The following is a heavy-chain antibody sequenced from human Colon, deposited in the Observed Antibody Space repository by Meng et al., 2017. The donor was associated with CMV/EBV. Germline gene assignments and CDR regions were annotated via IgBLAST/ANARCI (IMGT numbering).Heavy chain of an antibody. D-gene: IGHD4-11*01. V-gene: IGHV3-30*04. J-gene: IGHJ5*02. CDR3: ARGSNSSFDP. Sequence: GESLKISCAASGFSFNAYPIHWVRQAPGKGLEWVAIVSHDGKNKNYAESVKGRFTISRDNSQNTVNLQMNSLRGDDTALYYCARGSNSSFDPWGQGTLVTV. CDR2: VSHDGKNK. CDR1: GFSFNAYP.